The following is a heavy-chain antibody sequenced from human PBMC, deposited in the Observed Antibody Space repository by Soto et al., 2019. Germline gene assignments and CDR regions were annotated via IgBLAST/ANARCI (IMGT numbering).Heavy chain of an antibody. J-gene: IGHJ3*02. V-gene: IGHV4-59*08. CDR2: IYYSGST. CDR3: ASAGMTFIAAAGTGVGAFDI. D-gene: IGHD6-13*01. CDR1: GGSISSYY. Sequence: SETLSLTCTVSGGSISSYYWSWIRQPPGKGLEWIGYIYYSGSTNYNPSLKSRVTISVDTSKNQFSLKLSSVTAADTAVYYCASAGMTFIAAAGTGVGAFDIWGQGTMVTVSS.